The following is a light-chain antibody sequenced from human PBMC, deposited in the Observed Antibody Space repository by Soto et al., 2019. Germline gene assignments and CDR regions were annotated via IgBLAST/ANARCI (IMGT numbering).Light chain of an antibody. CDR3: QQYATTPFT. CDR1: QSISTY. V-gene: IGKV1-39*01. J-gene: IGKJ3*01. CDR2: AAS. Sequence: DIQMTQSPSSLSASVGDRVTITCRASQSISTYLNWYQQKAGLAPKLLIYAASSLQSGVPSRFSGSGSGTDFTLTISSLQPEDFSVYYCQQYATTPFTFGPGTKVDIK.